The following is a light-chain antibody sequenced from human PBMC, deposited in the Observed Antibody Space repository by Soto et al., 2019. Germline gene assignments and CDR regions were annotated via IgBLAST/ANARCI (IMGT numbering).Light chain of an antibody. V-gene: IGKV3-20*01. J-gene: IGKJ4*01. CDR1: QSVSSSY. CDR3: QQYGSSPLLT. Sequence: EIVLTQSPGTLSLSPGERATLSCRASQSVSSSYLAWYQQKPGQAPRLLIYGASSRATGIPDRFSGSGSRTDFTLTISRLEPEDFAVYYCQQYGSSPLLTFGGGTKVAIK. CDR2: GAS.